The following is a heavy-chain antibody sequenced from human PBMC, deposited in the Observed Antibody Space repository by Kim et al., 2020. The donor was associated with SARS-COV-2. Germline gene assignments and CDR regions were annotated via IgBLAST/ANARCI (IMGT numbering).Heavy chain of an antibody. V-gene: IGHV4-34*01. CDR3: ARARTYRLWFGELLSGWFDP. Sequence: SETLSLTCAVYGGSFSGYYWSWIRQPPGKGLEWIGEINHSGSTNYNPSLKSRVTISVDTSKNQFSLKLSSVTAADTAVYYCARARTYRLWFGELLSGWFDPWGQGTLVTVSS. J-gene: IGHJ5*02. CDR1: GGSFSGYY. CDR2: INHSGST. D-gene: IGHD3-10*01.